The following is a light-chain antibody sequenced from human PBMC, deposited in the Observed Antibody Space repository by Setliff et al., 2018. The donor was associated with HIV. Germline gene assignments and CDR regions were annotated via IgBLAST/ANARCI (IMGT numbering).Light chain of an antibody. CDR2: STG. V-gene: IGLV1-44*01. CDR1: NSNIGSET. CDR3: AAWDDNLNGVI. J-gene: IGLJ2*01. Sequence: TQSPTASAPAGQTVTISCIISNSNIGSETVNWYQQLPGTAPKLLIYSTGQRPSGVPGRFSGSKSGTSASLVISGLQSDDEADYYCAAWDDNLNGVIFGGGTKVTVL.